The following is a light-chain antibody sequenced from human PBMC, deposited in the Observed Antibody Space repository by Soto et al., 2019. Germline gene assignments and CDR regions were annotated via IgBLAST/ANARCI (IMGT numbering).Light chain of an antibody. Sequence: AIQMTQSPSSLSASVLDRVTITCLASQDIRTELGWYQQKPGNAPKLLIYATSILQSGVPSRFSGIGSGTDFTLTISSLQPEDFATYYCLQDYSYPRTFGQGTKVDIK. J-gene: IGKJ1*01. CDR2: ATS. CDR1: QDIRTE. V-gene: IGKV1-6*01. CDR3: LQDYSYPRT.